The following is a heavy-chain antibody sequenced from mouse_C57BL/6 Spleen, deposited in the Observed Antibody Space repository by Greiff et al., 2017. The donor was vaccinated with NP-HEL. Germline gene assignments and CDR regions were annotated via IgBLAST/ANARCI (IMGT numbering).Heavy chain of an antibody. CDR3: ARMAALWYFVV. CDR2: IDPSDSYT. CDR1: GYTFTSYW. J-gene: IGHJ1*03. D-gene: IGHD6-1*01. V-gene: IGHV1-69*01. Sequence: QVQLKQPGAELVMPGASVKLSCKASGYTFTSYWMHWVKQRPGQGLEWIGEIDPSDSYTNYNQKFKGKSTLTVDKSSSTAYMQLSSLTSEDSAVYYCARMAALWYFVVWGTGTTVTVSS.